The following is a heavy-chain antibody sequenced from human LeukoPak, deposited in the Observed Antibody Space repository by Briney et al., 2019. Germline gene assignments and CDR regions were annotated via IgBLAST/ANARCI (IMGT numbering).Heavy chain of an antibody. CDR3: ARDREMATTQTDAFDI. J-gene: IGHJ3*02. CDR1: GGTFSSYA. CDR2: IIPIFGTA. Sequence: SVKVSCKASGGTFSSYAISWVRQAPGQGLEWMGGIIPIFGTANYAQKFQGRVTITADESTSTAYMELSSLRSEDTAVYYCARDREMATTQTDAFDIWGQGTMVTVSS. D-gene: IGHD5-24*01. V-gene: IGHV1-69*13.